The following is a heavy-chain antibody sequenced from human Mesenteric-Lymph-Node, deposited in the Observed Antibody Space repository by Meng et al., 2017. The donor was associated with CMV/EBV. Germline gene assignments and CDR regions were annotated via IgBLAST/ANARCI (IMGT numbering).Heavy chain of an antibody. D-gene: IGHD3-22*01. V-gene: IGHV3-72*01. CDR2: TRNKADSYTT. Sequence: GGSLRLSCAASGFTFSEHHMDWVRQAPGKGLEWVGRTRNKADSYTTEYAASVTGRFTISRDDSKNLLYLQMNSLKTEDTAVYYCARVDPDSSGYYLYGMDVWGQGTTVTVSS. CDR1: GFTFSEHH. CDR3: ARVDPDSSGYYLYGMDV. J-gene: IGHJ6*02.